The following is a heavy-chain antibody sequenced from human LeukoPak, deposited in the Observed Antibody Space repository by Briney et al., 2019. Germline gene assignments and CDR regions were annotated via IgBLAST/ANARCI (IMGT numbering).Heavy chain of an antibody. Sequence: GGSLRLSCAASGFTFSSYAMSWVRQAPGKGLESVSGISGSGGTMYYADSVKGRFTISRDNSKNTLYLQMNSLRAEDTAIFYCAKDRNSSPNWFDPWGQGTLVTVSS. D-gene: IGHD6-13*01. V-gene: IGHV3-23*01. CDR1: GFTFSSYA. CDR2: ISGSGGTM. CDR3: AKDRNSSPNWFDP. J-gene: IGHJ5*02.